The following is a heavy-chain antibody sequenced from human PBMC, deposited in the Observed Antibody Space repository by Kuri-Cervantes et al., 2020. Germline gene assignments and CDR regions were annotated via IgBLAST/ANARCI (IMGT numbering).Heavy chain of an antibody. CDR3: ARSSGYYPHGTFDY. CDR1: GNSFTNYW. J-gene: IGHJ4*02. V-gene: IGHV5-51*01. Sequence: KVSCKGSGNSFTNYWIAWVRQMPGKGLEWMGIIYPGDSDTRYSPSFQGQVTISADKSISTAYLQWSSLKASDTAMYYCARSSGYYPHGTFDYWGQGTLVTVSS. D-gene: IGHD3-22*01. CDR2: IYPGDSDT.